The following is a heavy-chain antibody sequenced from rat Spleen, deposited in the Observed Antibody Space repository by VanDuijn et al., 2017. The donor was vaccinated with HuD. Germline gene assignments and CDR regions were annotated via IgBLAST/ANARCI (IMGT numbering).Heavy chain of an antibody. Sequence: EVQLQESGPGLVKPSQSLSLTCSVTDYSITSNYWDWIRKFPGNKMEWIGHITYSGSTSYNPSLKSRISITRDTSKNQFFLQLNSVTTEDTATYYCARHGRIYYYDGSYYYFDYWGQGVMVTVSS. CDR2: ITYSGST. V-gene: IGHV3-1*01. J-gene: IGHJ2*01. CDR3: ARHGRIYYYDGSYYYFDY. D-gene: IGHD1-12*02. CDR1: DYSITSNY.